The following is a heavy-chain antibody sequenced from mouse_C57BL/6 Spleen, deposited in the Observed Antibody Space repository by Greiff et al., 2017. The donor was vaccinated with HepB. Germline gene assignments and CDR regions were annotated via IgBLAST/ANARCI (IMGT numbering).Heavy chain of an antibody. CDR1: GFNIKNPY. V-gene: IGHV14-3*01. D-gene: IGHD2-4*01. Sequence: EVQLQQSVAELVRPGASVKLSCTASGFNIKNPYMHWVKQRPEQGLEWIGRIDLANGKTKYAPRSQGKPIITADTSSNTPYLQPSSLTSEDTAIYYWARGDYDDDGWFAYWGQGTLVTVSA. CDR3: ARGDYDDDGWFAY. J-gene: IGHJ3*01. CDR2: IDLANGKT.